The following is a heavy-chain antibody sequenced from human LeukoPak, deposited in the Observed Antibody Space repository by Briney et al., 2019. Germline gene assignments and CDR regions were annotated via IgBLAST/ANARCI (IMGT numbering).Heavy chain of an antibody. D-gene: IGHD2-2*01. J-gene: IGHJ3*02. V-gene: IGHV1-18*01. CDR2: ISAYNGNT. CDR1: GYTFTSYG. Sequence: ASVKVSCKASGYTFTSYGISWVRQAPGQGLEWMGWISAYNGNTNYAQKLQGRVTMTTDTSTSTAYMELRSLRSDDTAVYYCAREVGCSSTSCYPYCGGDCHTSGAFDIWGQGTMVTVSS. CDR3: AREVGCSSTSCYPYCGGDCHTSGAFDI.